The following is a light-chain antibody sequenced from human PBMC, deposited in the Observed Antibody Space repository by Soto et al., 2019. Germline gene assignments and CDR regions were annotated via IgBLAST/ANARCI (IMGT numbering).Light chain of an antibody. J-gene: IGKJ1*01. Sequence: EIVLTQSPGTRSLSPGERATLSCRASQSVSSSYLAWYQQKSGQAPRLLIYGASSRATGIPDRFSGSGSGTEFTLTISSLQPDDFATYYCQHYNSYSEAFGQGTKVDIK. CDR2: GAS. CDR1: QSVSSSY. V-gene: IGKV3-20*01. CDR3: QHYNSYSEA.